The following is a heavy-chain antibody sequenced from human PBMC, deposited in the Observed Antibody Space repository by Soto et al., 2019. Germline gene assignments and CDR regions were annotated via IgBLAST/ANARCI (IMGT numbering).Heavy chain of an antibody. CDR2: IYHSGST. J-gene: IGHJ4*02. D-gene: IGHD1-1*01. V-gene: IGHV4-4*02. CDR1: SGSISSGNW. Sequence: PSETLSLTCAVSSGSISSGNWWSWGRQPPGKGLEWIGEIYHSGSTNYNPSLKSRVTISVDKSKNQFSLKLSSVTAADTAVYYCARANLSGTTFLDYWGQGTLVTVSS. CDR3: ARANLSGTTFLDY.